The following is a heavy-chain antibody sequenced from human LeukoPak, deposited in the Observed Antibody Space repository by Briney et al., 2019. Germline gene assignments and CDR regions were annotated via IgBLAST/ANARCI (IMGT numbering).Heavy chain of an antibody. Sequence: ASVKVSCKASGYTFTSYGISWVRQAPGQGLEWMGWISAYNGNTNYAQKLQGRGTMTTDTSTSTAYMELRSLRSDDTAVYYCARDLIVVVAANSYYYYGMDVWGQGTTVTVSS. CDR2: ISAYNGNT. J-gene: IGHJ6*02. D-gene: IGHD2-15*01. CDR3: ARDLIVVVAANSYYYYGMDV. V-gene: IGHV1-18*01. CDR1: GYTFTSYG.